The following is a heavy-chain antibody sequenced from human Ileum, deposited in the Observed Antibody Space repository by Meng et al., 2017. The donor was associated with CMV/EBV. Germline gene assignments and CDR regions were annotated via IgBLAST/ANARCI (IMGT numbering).Heavy chain of an antibody. CDR2: IYTDGET. V-gene: IGHV3-66*02. Sequence: GESLKISCGVSGFSFNTYWMSWVRQAPGKGLEWVSVIYTDGETHYADSVKGRFTISRDNSKNTLYLQMDSLRAEDTAVYYCTRGGSWFDPWGQGTLVTVSS. CDR3: TRGGSWFDP. J-gene: IGHJ5*02. D-gene: IGHD3-10*01. CDR1: GFSFNTYW.